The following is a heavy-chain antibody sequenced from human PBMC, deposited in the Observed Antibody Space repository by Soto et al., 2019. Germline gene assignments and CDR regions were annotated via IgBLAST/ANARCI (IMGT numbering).Heavy chain of an antibody. Sequence: SVKVSCKASGGTFSSYAISWVRQAPGQGLEWMGGIIPIFGTANYAQKFQGRVTITAGESTSTAYMELSSLRSEDTAVYYCARDPGPSPRRVGYFDYWGQGTLVTVSS. V-gene: IGHV1-69*13. CDR3: ARDPGPSPRRVGYFDY. D-gene: IGHD2-15*01. CDR2: IIPIFGTA. CDR1: GGTFSSYA. J-gene: IGHJ4*02.